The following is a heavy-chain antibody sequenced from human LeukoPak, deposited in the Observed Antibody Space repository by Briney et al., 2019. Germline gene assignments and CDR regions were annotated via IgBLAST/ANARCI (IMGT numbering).Heavy chain of an antibody. V-gene: IGHV3-23*01. CDR1: GFTFSSYA. Sequence: GGSLRLSCAAPGFTFSSYAMSWVRQAPGKGLEWVSAISGSGGSTYYADSVKGRFTISRDNSKNTLYLQMNSLRAEDTAVYYCAKDSHHHDYGDWYFDYWGQGTLVTVSS. CDR3: AKDSHHHDYGDWYFDY. D-gene: IGHD4-17*01. CDR2: ISGSGGST. J-gene: IGHJ4*02.